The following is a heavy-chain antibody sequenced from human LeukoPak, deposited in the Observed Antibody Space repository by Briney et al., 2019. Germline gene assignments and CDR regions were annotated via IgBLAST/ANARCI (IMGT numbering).Heavy chain of an antibody. V-gene: IGHV1-8*01. CDR1: GYTFTSYD. J-gene: IGHJ6*03. D-gene: IGHD6-13*01. CDR3: ARVPSLGAAGWRRYTTGHYYYMDV. Sequence: ASVKVSCKASGYTFTSYDINWVRQATGQGLEWMGWMNPNSGNTGYAQKFQGRVTMTRNTSISTAYMELSSLRSEDTAVYYCARVPSLGAAGWRRYTTGHYYYMDVWGKGTTVTVSS. CDR2: MNPNSGNT.